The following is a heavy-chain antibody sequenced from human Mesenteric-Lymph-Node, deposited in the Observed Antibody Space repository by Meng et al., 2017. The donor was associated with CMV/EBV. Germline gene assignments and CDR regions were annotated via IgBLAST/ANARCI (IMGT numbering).Heavy chain of an antibody. Sequence: GGSLRLSCAASGFTFSSYGMHWVRQAPGKGLERVAFIQYDKNYRDYPDSVKGRYTISRDNSKNTLYLHMSSLRAEDTALYYCAKDLGGSGSRNGPKWGQGTLVTVSS. CDR3: AKDLGGSGSRNGPK. V-gene: IGHV3-30*02. CDR2: IQYDKNYR. D-gene: IGHD3-10*01. J-gene: IGHJ4*02. CDR1: GFTFSSYG.